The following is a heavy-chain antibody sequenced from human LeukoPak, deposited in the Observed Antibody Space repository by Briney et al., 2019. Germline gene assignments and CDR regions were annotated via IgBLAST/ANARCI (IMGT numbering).Heavy chain of an antibody. CDR1: GYSISSGYY. Sequence: SETLSLTCTVSGYSISSGYYWGWIRQPPGKGLEWIGSIYYSGSTYYNPSLKSRITISVDTSKNQFSLKLRSVTAADTAVYYCATHITVTYNWFDPWGQGTLVTVSS. D-gene: IGHD6-19*01. V-gene: IGHV4-38-2*02. J-gene: IGHJ5*02. CDR3: ATHITVTYNWFDP. CDR2: IYYSGST.